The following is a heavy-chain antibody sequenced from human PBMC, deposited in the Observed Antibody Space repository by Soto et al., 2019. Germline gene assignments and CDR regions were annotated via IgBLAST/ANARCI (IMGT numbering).Heavy chain of an antibody. Sequence: PAETLSLTCAVYGGVLVESYCTWIGQPAGKGLEWIGEINHVGGTNYNPSLKSRVTMSVDTSQNQFSLRLISVTAADTAMYFCVRIRYQLPSSVLWLDPWGQGTPVTVSS. CDR2: INHVGGT. CDR3: VRIRYQLPSSVLWLDP. CDR1: GGVLVESY. V-gene: IGHV4-34*01. D-gene: IGHD3-16*01. J-gene: IGHJ5*02.